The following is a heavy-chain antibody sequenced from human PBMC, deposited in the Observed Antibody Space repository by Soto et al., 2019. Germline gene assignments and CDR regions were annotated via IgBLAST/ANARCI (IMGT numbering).Heavy chain of an antibody. CDR2: ISGSGGST. CDR1: GFTFSSYA. V-gene: IGHV3-23*01. Sequence: EVQLLESGGGLVQPGGSLRLSCAASGFTFSSYAKRWVRQAPGKGLDWVSAISGSGGSTYYADSVKGRFTISRDNSKQTLYLKMRSLRAEDTAVYYGAKLKRARARAYEAFDIWGQGTMVTVSA. J-gene: IGHJ3*02. CDR3: AKLKRARARAYEAFDI.